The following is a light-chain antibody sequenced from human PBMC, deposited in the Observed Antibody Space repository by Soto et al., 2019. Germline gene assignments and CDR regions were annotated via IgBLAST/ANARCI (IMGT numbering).Light chain of an antibody. CDR3: QHYNNWPPIT. CDR2: GAS. CDR1: QSVTSN. V-gene: IGKV3-15*01. Sequence: EIVMTQSAATLSVCPGERATLSCRASQSVTSNLAWYQQKPGQAPRLLIYGASTRATGIPARFSGSGSGTEFTLTISSLQSEDFAVYYCQHYNNWPPITFGQGTRLEIK. J-gene: IGKJ5*01.